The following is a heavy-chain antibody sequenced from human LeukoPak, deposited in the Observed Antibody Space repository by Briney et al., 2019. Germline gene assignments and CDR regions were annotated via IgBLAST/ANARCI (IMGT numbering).Heavy chain of an antibody. J-gene: IGHJ5*02. CDR1: GGSINNYY. V-gene: IGHV4-59*12. Sequence: SETLSLTCTVSGGSINNYYWSWIGQPPGKGLEWIGYIYYRGNTNYNPALKSRVTISVDRSKNQFSLKLSSVTAADTAVYYCAREGFFAGSGYYPGWFDPWGQGTLVTVSS. CDR3: AREGFFAGSGYYPGWFDP. D-gene: IGHD3-3*01. CDR2: IYYRGNT.